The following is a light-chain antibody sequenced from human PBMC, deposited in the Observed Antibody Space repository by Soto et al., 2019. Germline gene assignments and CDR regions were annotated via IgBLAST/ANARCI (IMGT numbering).Light chain of an antibody. Sequence: EIVLTQSPGTLSLSPGERATLSCRASQSVSSSYLAWYQQKPGQAPRLLISGTSSRATGIPDRFSGSGAGTDFTLTISRLEPEDFAVYYCQQYGTTPWTFGQGTKVDIK. CDR2: GTS. J-gene: IGKJ1*01. CDR3: QQYGTTPWT. CDR1: QSVSSSY. V-gene: IGKV3-20*01.